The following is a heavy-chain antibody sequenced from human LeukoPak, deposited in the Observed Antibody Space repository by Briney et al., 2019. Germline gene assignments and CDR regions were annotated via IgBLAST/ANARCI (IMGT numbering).Heavy chain of an antibody. D-gene: IGHD7-27*01. CDR1: GGSFSGYY. Sequence: SETLSLTCAIYGGSFSGYYWSWIRQPPGKGLEWIGEINHSGSTNYNPSLKSRVTISVDTSKNQFSLKLSSVTAADTAVYYCARGNWVLFDYWGQGTLVTVSS. V-gene: IGHV4-34*01. CDR2: INHSGST. CDR3: ARGNWVLFDY. J-gene: IGHJ4*02.